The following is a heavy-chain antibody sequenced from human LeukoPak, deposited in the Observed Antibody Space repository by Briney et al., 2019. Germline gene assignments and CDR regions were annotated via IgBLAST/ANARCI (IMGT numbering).Heavy chain of an antibody. CDR2: INPNSGGT. J-gene: IGHJ6*02. CDR1: GYTFTGYY. Sequence: ASVKVSCKASGYTFTGYYMHWVRQAPGQGLEWMGWINPNSGGTNYAQKFQGRVTMTRDTSISTAYMELSRLRSDDTAVYYCARGREQWLVESYHYYGMDVWGQGTTVTVSS. CDR3: ARGREQWLVESYHYYGMDV. D-gene: IGHD6-19*01. V-gene: IGHV1-2*02.